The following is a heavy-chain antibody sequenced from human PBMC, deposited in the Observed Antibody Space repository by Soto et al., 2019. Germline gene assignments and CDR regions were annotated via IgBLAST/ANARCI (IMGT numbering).Heavy chain of an antibody. CDR1: GGSISSSSYY. CDR3: ARHSGSSWYDYYYYMDV. Sequence: SETLSLTCTVSGGSISSSSYYWGWIRQPPGKGLEWIGSIYYSGSTYYNPSLKSRVTISVDTSKNQFSLKLSSVTAADTAVYYCARHSGSSWYDYYYYMDVWGEGTTVTVSS. J-gene: IGHJ6*03. D-gene: IGHD6-13*01. V-gene: IGHV4-39*01. CDR2: IYYSGST.